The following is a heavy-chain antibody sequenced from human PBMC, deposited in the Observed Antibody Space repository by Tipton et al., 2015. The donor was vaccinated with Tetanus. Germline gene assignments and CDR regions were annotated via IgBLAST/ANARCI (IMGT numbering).Heavy chain of an antibody. CDR3: ASPYGDCVWYFDL. Sequence: LRLSCTVSGGSISSSSYYWGWIRQPPGKGLEWIGSIYYSGGTYYNPSLKSRVTISVDTSKNQFSLKLSSVTAADTAVYYCASPYGDCVWYFDLWGRGTLVTVSS. J-gene: IGHJ2*01. CDR2: IYYSGGT. D-gene: IGHD4-17*01. V-gene: IGHV4-39*01. CDR1: GGSISSSSYY.